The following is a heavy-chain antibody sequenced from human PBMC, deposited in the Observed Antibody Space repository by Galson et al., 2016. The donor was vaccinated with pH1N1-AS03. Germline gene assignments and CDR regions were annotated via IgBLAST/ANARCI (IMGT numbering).Heavy chain of an antibody. CDR3: AKERVLRYFDWPYYFDY. Sequence: SLRLSCAASGFTFGSYSMNWVRQAPGKGLEWVSSISLSGGGTFYADSVKGRFIISRDNSKSTLYLQMNSLRAEDTAVYFCAKERVLRYFDWPYYFDYWGQGSLVTVSS. D-gene: IGHD3-9*01. J-gene: IGHJ4*02. CDR2: ISLSGGGT. V-gene: IGHV3-23*01. CDR1: GFTFGSYS.